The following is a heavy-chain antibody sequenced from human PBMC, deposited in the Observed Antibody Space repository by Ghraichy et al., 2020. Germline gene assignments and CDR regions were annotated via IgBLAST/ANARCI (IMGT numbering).Heavy chain of an antibody. D-gene: IGHD3-22*01. CDR3: ARQGGAYYYDSSGYYAFDI. V-gene: IGHV5-51*01. Sequence: ESLNISCKGSGYSFTSYWIGWVRQMPGKGLEWMGIIYPGDSDTRYSPSFQGQVTISADKSISTAYLQWSSLKASDTAMYYCARQGGAYYYDSSGYYAFDIWGQGTMVTVSS. CDR1: GYSFTSYW. CDR2: IYPGDSDT. J-gene: IGHJ3*02.